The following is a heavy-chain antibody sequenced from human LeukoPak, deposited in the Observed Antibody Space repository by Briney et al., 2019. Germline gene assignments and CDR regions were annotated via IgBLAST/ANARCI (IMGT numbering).Heavy chain of an antibody. V-gene: IGHV6-1*01. Sequence: SQTLSLTCAISGDSVSSNSAAWNWIRQSPSRGLEWLGRTYYRSKWYNDYAVSVKSRIIINPDTSKNQFSLQLNSVTPEDTAVYYCARAGDVSGSYFAVIGHFDYWGQGTLVTVSS. CDR1: GDSVSSNSAA. D-gene: IGHD1-26*01. CDR2: TYYRSKWYN. J-gene: IGHJ4*02. CDR3: ARAGDVSGSYFAVIGHFDY.